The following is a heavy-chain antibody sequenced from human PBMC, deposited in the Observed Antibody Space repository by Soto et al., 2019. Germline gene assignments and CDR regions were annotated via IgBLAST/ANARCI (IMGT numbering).Heavy chain of an antibody. V-gene: IGHV1-3*01. CDR2: INAGNGNT. CDR3: ARWVATIVNVDY. CDR1: GYTFTSYA. D-gene: IGHD5-12*01. J-gene: IGHJ4*02. Sequence: ASVKVSFKASGYTFTSYAMHWVRQAPGQRLEWMGWINAGNGNTKYSQKFQGRVTITRDTSASTAYMELSSLRSEDTAVYYCARWVATIVNVDYWGQGTLVTVSS.